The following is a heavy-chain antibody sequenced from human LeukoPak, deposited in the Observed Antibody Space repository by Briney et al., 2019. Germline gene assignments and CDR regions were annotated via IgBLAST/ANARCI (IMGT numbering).Heavy chain of an antibody. V-gene: IGHV4-4*07. CDR2: IYSSGSA. D-gene: IGHD4-17*01. CDR1: SDSMTYIF. J-gene: IGHJ6*03. Sequence: PSETLSLTCNFSSDSMTYIFWSWIRQPAGKGLEWIGRIYSSGSAHYNPSLKSRVTMSVDTSKNQFSLNLSSVTAADTAVYYCARESMYDYGDGNYFFYYLDVWGQGTTATVSS. CDR3: ARESMYDYGDGNYFFYYLDV.